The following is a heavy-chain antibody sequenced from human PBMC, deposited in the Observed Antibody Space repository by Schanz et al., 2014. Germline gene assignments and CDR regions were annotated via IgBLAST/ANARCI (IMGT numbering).Heavy chain of an antibody. Sequence: VQVLESGEGLVEAGGSLRLSCAASGFTVRTFAMDWVRQAAGKGLEWVAVLSSDESRKFYADSVKGRFTISRDNSMNTVYLQMNSLRSDDAAVYYCARAQGVIRLYYGVDVWGQGTTVTVS. D-gene: IGHD3-10*01. CDR1: GFTVRTFA. J-gene: IGHJ6*02. V-gene: IGHV3-30*14. CDR2: LSSDESRK. CDR3: ARAQGVIRLYYGVDV.